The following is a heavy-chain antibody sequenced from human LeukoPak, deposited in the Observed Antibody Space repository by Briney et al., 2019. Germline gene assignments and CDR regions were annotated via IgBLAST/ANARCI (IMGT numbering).Heavy chain of an antibody. Sequence: GGSLRLSCAASGFTFSGSALHWVRQASGKGLEWVGRIRSTANGYATAYAASVKGRFTISRDDSRNTAYLQMDSLKTEDTAVYYCTGNYYGSGSYADFGYWGQGTLVTVSS. V-gene: IGHV3-73*01. CDR2: IRSTANGYAT. CDR3: TGNYYGSGSYADFGY. CDR1: GFTFSGSA. J-gene: IGHJ4*02. D-gene: IGHD3-10*01.